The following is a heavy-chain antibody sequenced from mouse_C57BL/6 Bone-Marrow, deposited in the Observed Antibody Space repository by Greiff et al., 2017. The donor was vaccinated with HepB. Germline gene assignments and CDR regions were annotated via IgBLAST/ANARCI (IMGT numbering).Heavy chain of an antibody. V-gene: IGHV5-17*01. CDR1: GFTFSDYG. J-gene: IGHJ1*03. CDR3: ARDYYGSSWRYFDV. CDR2: ISSGSSTI. Sequence: EVQRVESGGGLVKPGGSLKLSCAASGFTFSDYGMHWVRQAPEKGLEWVAYISSGSSTIYYADTVKGRFTISRDNAKNTLFLQMTSLRSEDTAVYYCARDYYGSSWRYFDVWGTGTTVTVSS. D-gene: IGHD1-1*01.